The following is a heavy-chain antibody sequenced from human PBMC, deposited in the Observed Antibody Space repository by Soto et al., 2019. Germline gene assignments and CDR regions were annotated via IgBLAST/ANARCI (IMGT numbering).Heavy chain of an antibody. Sequence: GASLKISCKGSGYSFTSYWIGWVRQMPGKGLEWLGIIYPGDSDTRYSPSFQGQVTISADKSISTAYLQWSSLKASDTAMSYCARQFDSSGYTPHYWGQGTLVTVSS. CDR2: IYPGDSDT. CDR1: GYSFTSYW. J-gene: IGHJ4*02. V-gene: IGHV5-51*01. D-gene: IGHD3-22*01. CDR3: ARQFDSSGYTPHY.